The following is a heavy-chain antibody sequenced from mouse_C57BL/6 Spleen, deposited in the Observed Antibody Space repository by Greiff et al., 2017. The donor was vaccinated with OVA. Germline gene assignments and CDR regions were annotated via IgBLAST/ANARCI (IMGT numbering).Heavy chain of an antibody. CDR2: IHPNSGST. V-gene: IGHV1-64*01. CDR3: AREDNWAWFAY. J-gene: IGHJ3*01. CDR1: GYTFTSYW. Sequence: VQLQQSGAELVKPGASVKLSCKASGYTFTSYWMHWVKQRPGQGLEWIGMIHPNSGSTNYNEKFKSKATLTVDKSSSTAYMQLSSLTSEDSAVYYCAREDNWAWFAYWGQGTLVTVSA. D-gene: IGHD4-1*02.